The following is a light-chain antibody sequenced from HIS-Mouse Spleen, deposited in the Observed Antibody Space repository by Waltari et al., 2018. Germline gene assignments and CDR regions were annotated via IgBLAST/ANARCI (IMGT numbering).Light chain of an antibody. CDR1: NIGSKV. CDR2: DDR. CDR3: QVWDSSSDHVV. J-gene: IGLJ2*01. Sequence: SYVLTQPPSVSVAPGKTARITCGGNNIGSKVVQWDQRKPGQAPGLVVYDDRDRPSGIPGRFSGSNSGNTATLTISRVEAGDEADYYCQVWDSSSDHVVFGGGTKLTVL. V-gene: IGLV3-21*03.